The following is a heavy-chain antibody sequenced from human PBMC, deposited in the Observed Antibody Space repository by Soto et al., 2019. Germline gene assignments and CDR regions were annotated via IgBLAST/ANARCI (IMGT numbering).Heavy chain of an antibody. CDR2: INTGNGNT. CDR3: AGANWIENYFDY. V-gene: IGHV1-3*04. Sequence: ASVKVSCKASGYTFTNYAMHWVRQAPGQRLEWMGWINTGNGNTKYSQKFQGRVTITRNTSASTAYMELSSLRSEDTAVYYCAGANWIENYFDYWGQGTLVTVSS. CDR1: GYTFTNYA. D-gene: IGHD1-1*01. J-gene: IGHJ4*02.